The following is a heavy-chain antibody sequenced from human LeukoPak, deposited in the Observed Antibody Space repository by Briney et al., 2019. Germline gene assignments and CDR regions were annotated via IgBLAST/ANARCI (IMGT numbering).Heavy chain of an antibody. Sequence: ASVKVSCKASGYAFTGYYMHWVRQAPGQGLEWMGWINPNSGGTNYAQKFQGRVTMTRDTSISTAYMELSRLRSDDTAVYYCARASYYYDSSGYPGYYFDYWGQGTLVTVSS. CDR3: ARASYYYDSSGYPGYYFDY. J-gene: IGHJ4*02. CDR2: INPNSGGT. V-gene: IGHV1-2*02. D-gene: IGHD3-22*01. CDR1: GYAFTGYY.